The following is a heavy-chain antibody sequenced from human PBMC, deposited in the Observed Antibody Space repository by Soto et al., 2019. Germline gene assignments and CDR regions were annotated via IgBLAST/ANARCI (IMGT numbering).Heavy chain of an antibody. CDR1: GFTFSSRW. D-gene: IGHD3-10*01. Sequence: PGGSLILSCAASGFTFSSRWMSWVRQAPGKGLEWVASIKEDGSVIHYVDSVKGRFTISRDNAMTSLFLQMNSLRAEDTAVYYCASLLGGVKTYDHWG. V-gene: IGHV3-7*01. CDR3: ASLLGGVKTYDH. J-gene: IGHJ4*01. CDR2: IKEDGSVI.